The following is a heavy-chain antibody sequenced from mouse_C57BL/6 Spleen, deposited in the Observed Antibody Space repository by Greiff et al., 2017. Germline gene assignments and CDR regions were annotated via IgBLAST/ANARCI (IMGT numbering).Heavy chain of an antibody. J-gene: IGHJ4*01. V-gene: IGHV2-9-1*01. CDR1: GFSLTSYA. CDR2: IWTGGGT. Sequence: QVQLQESGPGLVAPSPSLSITCTVSGFSLTSYAISWVRQPPGKGLEWLGVIWTGGGTNYNSALKSRLSISKDNSKSQVFLKMNRLQTDDTARYYCAKNGATVVPYYAMDYWGQGTSVTVSS. CDR3: AKNGATVVPYYAMDY. D-gene: IGHD1-1*01.